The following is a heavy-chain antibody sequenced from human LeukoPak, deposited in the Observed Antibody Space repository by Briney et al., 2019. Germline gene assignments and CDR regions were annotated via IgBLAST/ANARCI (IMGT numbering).Heavy chain of an antibody. CDR2: INHSGST. CDR1: GGSFSGYY. V-gene: IGHV4-34*01. Sequence: PSETLSLTRAVYGGSFSGYYWSWIRQPPGKGLEWIGEINHSGSTNYSPSLKSRVTISVDTSKNQFSLKLSSVTAADTAVYYCARGEIAAAFDYWGQGTLVTVPS. J-gene: IGHJ4*02. CDR3: ARGEIAAAFDY. D-gene: IGHD6-13*01.